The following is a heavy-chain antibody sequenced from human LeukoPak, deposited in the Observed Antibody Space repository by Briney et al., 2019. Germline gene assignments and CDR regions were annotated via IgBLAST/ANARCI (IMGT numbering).Heavy chain of an antibody. CDR3: TRAPHPRCSSSGCYLDY. CDR1: GFTFGDCA. J-gene: IGHJ4*02. CDR2: IQAKAYGGVT. D-gene: IGHD2-2*01. Sequence: LTGRSLRLSCSTSGFTFGDCAMSWVRQAPGKGLEWVGFIQAKAYGGVTKYAASVNGRFSISRDDSQSIANLQMNDLKTEDTAVYYCTRAPHPRCSSSGCYLDYWGQGTLVTVSS. V-gene: IGHV3-49*04.